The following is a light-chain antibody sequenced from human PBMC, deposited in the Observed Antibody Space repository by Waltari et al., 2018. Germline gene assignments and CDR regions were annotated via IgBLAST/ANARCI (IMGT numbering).Light chain of an antibody. CDR1: QGINNN. CDR2: GAS. V-gene: IGKV1-12*01. CDR3: QQINSFPIT. J-gene: IGKJ5*01. Sequence: DIKMTQSPSSVSASVGDRVTITCRASQGINNNIAWYQQKPGKAPSLLIYGASSLQTGVPSRFRDSGSGTEFTLTISSLQPEDFATYYCQQINSFPITFGQGTRLEIK.